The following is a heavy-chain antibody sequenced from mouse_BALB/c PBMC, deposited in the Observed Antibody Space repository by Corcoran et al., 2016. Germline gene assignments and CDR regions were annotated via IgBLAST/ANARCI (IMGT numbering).Heavy chain of an antibody. CDR3: ARPYDGYYVPFAY. Sequence: EVQLQQSGPELVKPGASVKMSCKASGYTFTSYVMHWVKQKPGQGLEWIGYINPYNDGTKYNEKFKGKATLTSDKSSSTAYMELSSLTSEDSAVYYCARPYDGYYVPFAYWGQGTLVTVSA. CDR2: INPYNDGT. J-gene: IGHJ3*01. V-gene: IGHV1S136*01. CDR1: GYTFTSYV. D-gene: IGHD2-3*01.